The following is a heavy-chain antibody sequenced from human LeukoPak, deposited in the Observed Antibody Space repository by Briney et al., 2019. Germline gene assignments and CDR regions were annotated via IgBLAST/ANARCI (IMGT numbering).Heavy chain of an antibody. D-gene: IGHD3-22*01. Sequence: SETLSLTCTVSGDSTSSIAYYWGWICQPPGKGLEWIGSVYYTGSTYYNPSLKSRVTISVDTSNNQFSLKLTSLSAADTAVYYCASLPHIWGYYDSSGAIDYWGQGTLVTVSS. V-gene: IGHV4-39*01. CDR1: GDSTSSIAYY. CDR3: ASLPHIWGYYDSSGAIDY. J-gene: IGHJ4*02. CDR2: VYYTGST.